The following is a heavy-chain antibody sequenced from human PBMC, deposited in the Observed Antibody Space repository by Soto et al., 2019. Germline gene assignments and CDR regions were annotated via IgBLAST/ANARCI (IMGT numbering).Heavy chain of an antibody. CDR3: ARVTYDILNAYSYYFDY. CDR2: ISYSGSV. CDR1: GDSIRPYY. D-gene: IGHD3-9*01. J-gene: IGHJ4*02. V-gene: IGHV4-59*01. Sequence: SETLSLTCTVSGDSIRPYYWAWIRQPPGKGLEWIGYISYSGSVLYKSSLKSRVTLSVDTSMNQFSLRLNSVTAADTAVYFCARVTYDILNAYSYYFDYWGQGTLVTVSS.